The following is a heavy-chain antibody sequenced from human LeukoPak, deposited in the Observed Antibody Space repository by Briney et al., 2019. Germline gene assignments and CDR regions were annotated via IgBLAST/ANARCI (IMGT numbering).Heavy chain of an antibody. CDR1: GGSISSYY. V-gene: IGHV4-59*01. D-gene: IGHD3-22*01. CDR3: ARDRTYYYDSSGYYSDY. CDR2: IYYSGST. J-gene: IGHJ4*02. Sequence: SETLSLTCTVSGGSISSYYWSWIRQPPGKGLEWIGYIYYSGSTNYNPSLKSRVTISVDTSKNQFSLKLSSVTAADTAVYYCARDRTYYYDSSGYYSDYWGQGTLVTVSS.